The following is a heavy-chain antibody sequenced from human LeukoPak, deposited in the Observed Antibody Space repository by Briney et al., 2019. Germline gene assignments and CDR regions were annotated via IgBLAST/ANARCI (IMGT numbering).Heavy chain of an antibody. CDR3: AKDFTYYYDSSNYD. Sequence: PGGSLRLSCAASGFTFSSYGMHWVRQAPGKGLEWVSFIRYDGSDKYYADSVKGRFTISRDNSKNTVYLQMNSLTTADTAVYYCAKDFTYYYDSSNYDWGQGTLVTVSS. D-gene: IGHD3-22*01. CDR2: IRYDGSDK. CDR1: GFTFSSYG. J-gene: IGHJ1*01. V-gene: IGHV3-30*02.